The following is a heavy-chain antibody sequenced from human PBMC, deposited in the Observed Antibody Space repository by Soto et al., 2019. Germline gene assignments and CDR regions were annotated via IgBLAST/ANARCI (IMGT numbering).Heavy chain of an antibody. V-gene: IGHV1-69*12. CDR1: GGTFSSYA. CDR2: VIPIFGTA. Sequence: QVQLVQSGAEVKKPGSSVKVSCKASGGTFSSYAISWVRQAPGQGLEWMGGVIPIFGTANYAQKFQGRVTNTADESTRTAYMELSSLRSEDTAVYYCASAVEPVGYFDYWGQGTLVTVSS. D-gene: IGHD3-16*01. J-gene: IGHJ4*02. CDR3: ASAVEPVGYFDY.